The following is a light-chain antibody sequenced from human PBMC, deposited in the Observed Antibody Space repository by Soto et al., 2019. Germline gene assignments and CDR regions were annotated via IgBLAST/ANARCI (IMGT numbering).Light chain of an antibody. J-gene: IGKJ5*01. CDR2: GAS. Sequence: ENVLTQSPGTLSLSPGERATLSYRASQSVSSYFTWYQQRPGQAPRLLISGASRRATGIPDRFSGSGSGTDFTLTICRLEPEDFALYYCQQYGTSPITFGQGTRLEIK. CDR3: QQYGTSPIT. CDR1: QSVSSY. V-gene: IGKV3-20*01.